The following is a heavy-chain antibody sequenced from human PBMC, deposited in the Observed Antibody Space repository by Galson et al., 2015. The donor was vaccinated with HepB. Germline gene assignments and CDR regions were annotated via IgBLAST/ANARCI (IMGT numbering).Heavy chain of an antibody. CDR1: GFTFSDYA. CDR3: ARGYGSGSMDV. J-gene: IGHJ6*02. CDR2: ISYDGSNK. D-gene: IGHD3-10*01. Sequence: SLRLSCAASGFTFSDYAMHWVRQAPGKGLEWVAVISYDGSNKYYAGSVKGRFTISRDNSKNTLYLQMNSLRAEDTAVYYCARGYGSGSMDVWGQGTTVTVSS. V-gene: IGHV3-30-3*01.